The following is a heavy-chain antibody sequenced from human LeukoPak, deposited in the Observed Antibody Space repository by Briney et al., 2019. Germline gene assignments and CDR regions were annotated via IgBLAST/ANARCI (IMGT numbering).Heavy chain of an antibody. CDR1: GGSISSYY. D-gene: IGHD3-10*01. Sequence: SETLSLTCTVSGGSISSYYWSWIPQSAGKGLEGIGRIYTSGSTNYNPSLKSRVTMSVDTSKNQFSLKLNSVTTPHTAVSYRATDPYGSGSLFDYWGQGTLVTVSS. J-gene: IGHJ4*02. V-gene: IGHV4-4*07. CDR2: IYTSGST. CDR3: ATDPYGSGSLFDY.